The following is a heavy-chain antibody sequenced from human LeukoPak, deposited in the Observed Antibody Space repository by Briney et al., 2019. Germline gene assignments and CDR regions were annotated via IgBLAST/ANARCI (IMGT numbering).Heavy chain of an antibody. CDR3: ARGQSGSYYDFDY. V-gene: IGHV4-34*01. CDR2: INHSGST. D-gene: IGHD1-26*01. Sequence: SSETLSLTCAVYGGSFSGYYWSWIRQPPGKGLEWIGEINHSGSTNYNPSLKSRVTISVDTSKNQFSLKLSSVTAADTAVYYCARGQSGSYYDFDYWGQGTLVTVSS. CDR1: GGSFSGYY. J-gene: IGHJ4*02.